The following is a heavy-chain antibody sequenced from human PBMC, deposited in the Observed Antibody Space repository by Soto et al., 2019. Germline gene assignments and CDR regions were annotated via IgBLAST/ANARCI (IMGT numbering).Heavy chain of an antibody. CDR3: ASSMITFGGVVAEEFGY. J-gene: IGHJ4*02. D-gene: IGHD3-16*02. V-gene: IGHV4-59*08. CDR2: IYYSGST. Sequence: SETLSLTCTVSGGSISSYYWSWIRQPPGKGLEWIGYIYYSGSTNYNPSLKSRVTISVDTSKNQFSLRLSSVTAADTAVYYCASSMITFGGVVAEEFGYWGQGTLVTVSS. CDR1: GGSISSYY.